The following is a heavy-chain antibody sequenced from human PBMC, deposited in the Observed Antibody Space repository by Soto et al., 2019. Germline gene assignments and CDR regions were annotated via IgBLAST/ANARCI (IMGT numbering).Heavy chain of an antibody. CDR3: ASRSAVIAAASPLGMDV. D-gene: IGHD6-13*01. CDR2: ISSSSSYI. Sequence: EVQLVESGGGLVKPGGSLRLSCAASGFTFSSYSMNWVRQAPGKGLEWVSSISSSSSYIYYADSVKGRFTISRDNAKNSQYLQMNSLRSVDTAVYYCASRSAVIAAASPLGMDVWGQGTTVTVSS. J-gene: IGHJ6*02. V-gene: IGHV3-21*01. CDR1: GFTFSSYS.